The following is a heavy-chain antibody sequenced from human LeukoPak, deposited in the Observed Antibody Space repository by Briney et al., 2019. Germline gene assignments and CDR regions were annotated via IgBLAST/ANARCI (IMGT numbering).Heavy chain of an antibody. CDR3: ACLTTADAFDI. J-gene: IGHJ3*02. Sequence: SETLSLTCTVSGGSISSSSYYWGWIRQSPGKGLEWIGSMYYGGSTLYNPSLESRVSISVDTSKDQFSLRLRSVTAADTAVYYCACLTTADAFDIWGQGTMVTVSS. CDR1: GGSISSSSYY. D-gene: IGHD3-22*01. CDR2: MYYGGST. V-gene: IGHV4-39*07.